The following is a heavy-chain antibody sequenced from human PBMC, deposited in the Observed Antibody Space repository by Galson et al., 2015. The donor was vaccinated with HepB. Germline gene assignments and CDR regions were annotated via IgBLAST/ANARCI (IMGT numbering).Heavy chain of an antibody. CDR3: ARQPYYYDALTGYYRVTYYFDY. CDR1: GYNFTNYW. V-gene: IGHV5-10-1*01. D-gene: IGHD3-9*01. J-gene: IGHJ4*02. CDR2: IDPTDSYT. Sequence: QSGAEVKKPGESLRISCETSGYNFTNYWVSWVRQMPGKGPEWMGKIDPTDSYTNYSPSFQGHVTISTDKSVSTAYLQWNSLKASDTAIYYCARQPYYYDALTGYYRVTYYFDYWGPGALVTVSS.